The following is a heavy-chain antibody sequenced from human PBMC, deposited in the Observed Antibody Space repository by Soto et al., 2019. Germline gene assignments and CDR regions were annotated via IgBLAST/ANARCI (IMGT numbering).Heavy chain of an antibody. D-gene: IGHD4-17*01. V-gene: IGHV3-30*18. J-gene: IGHJ4*02. Sequence: GGSLRLSCAASGFTFSSYGMHWVRQAPGKGLEWVAVISYDGSNKYYADSVKGRFTISRDNSKNTLYLQMNSLRAEDTAVYYCAKMKKDDYGDFLRGYFDYWGQGTLVTVSS. CDR1: GFTFSSYG. CDR3: AKMKKDDYGDFLRGYFDY. CDR2: ISYDGSNK.